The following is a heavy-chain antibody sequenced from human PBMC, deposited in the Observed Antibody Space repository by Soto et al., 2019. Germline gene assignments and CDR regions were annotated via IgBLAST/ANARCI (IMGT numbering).Heavy chain of an antibody. D-gene: IGHD2-2*01. V-gene: IGHV3-30*04. CDR1: GFTFNYYA. CDR2: ISPDGRNE. Sequence: QVQLVESGGGVVQPGRSLRLSCAASGFTFNYYAMHWVRQAPGKGLEWVAVISPDGRNEFYVDSVKGRFTISRDNSKNTLYLHMSSLRAEDTAVYYCARDVISACGSSTSCHRWAYNSFDPWGQGTLVTVSS. CDR3: ARDVISACGSSTSCHRWAYNSFDP. J-gene: IGHJ5*02.